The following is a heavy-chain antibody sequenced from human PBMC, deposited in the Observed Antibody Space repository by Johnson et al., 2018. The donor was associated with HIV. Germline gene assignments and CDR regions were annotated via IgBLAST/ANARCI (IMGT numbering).Heavy chain of an antibody. CDR2: IWYDGSNQ. V-gene: IGHV3-33*01. CDR1: GFTFSSYG. CDR3: ARDGYSGGFDI. D-gene: IGHD2-21*01. Sequence: QMMLVESGGGVVQPGRSLRLSCAASGFTFSSYGMHWVRQAPGKGLEWVAVIWYDGSNQYYADSVKGRFTISRDNSKNTLYLQMNSLKIEDTAVYYCARDGYSGGFDIWGQGTMVTVSP. J-gene: IGHJ3*02.